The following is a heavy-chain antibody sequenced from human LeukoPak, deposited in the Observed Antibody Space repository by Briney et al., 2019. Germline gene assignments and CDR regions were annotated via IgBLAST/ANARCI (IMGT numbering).Heavy chain of an antibody. J-gene: IGHJ4*02. CDR2: IRSKANSYAT. D-gene: IGHD3-22*01. CDR1: GFTFSGSA. CDR3: AKDSPRTMIPYGLFDY. V-gene: IGHV3-73*01. Sequence: GGSLRLSCAASGFTFSGSAMHWVRQASGKGLEWVGRIRSKANSYATAYAASVKGRFTISRDDSKNTAYLQMNSLRAEDTAVYYCAKDSPRTMIPYGLFDYWGQGTLVTVSS.